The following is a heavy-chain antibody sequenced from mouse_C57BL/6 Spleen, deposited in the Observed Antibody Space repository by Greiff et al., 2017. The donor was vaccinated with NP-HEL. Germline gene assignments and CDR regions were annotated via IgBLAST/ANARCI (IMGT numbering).Heavy chain of an antibody. Sequence: QVQLKESGAELVKPGASVKISCKASGYAFSSYWMNWVKQRPGKGLEWIGQIYPGDGDTNYNGKFKGKATLTADKSSSTAYMQLSSLTSEDSAVYFGASRGSSGYEGAMDYWGQGTSVTVSS. CDR2: IYPGDGDT. J-gene: IGHJ4*01. V-gene: IGHV1-80*01. CDR1: GYAFSSYW. D-gene: IGHD3-2*02. CDR3: ASRGSSGYEGAMDY.